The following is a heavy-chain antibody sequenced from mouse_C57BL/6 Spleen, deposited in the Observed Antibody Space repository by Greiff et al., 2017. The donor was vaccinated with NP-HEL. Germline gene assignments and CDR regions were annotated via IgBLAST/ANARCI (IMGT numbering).Heavy chain of an antibody. CDR1: GYTFTSYW. CDR2: IDPNSGGT. J-gene: IGHJ4*01. V-gene: IGHV1-72*01. CDR3: ARSEGSYYYGSSLYYYAMDY. Sequence: VQLQQPGAELVKPGASVKLSCKASGYTFTSYWMHWVKQRPGRGLEWIGRIDPNSGGTKYNEKFKSKATLTVDKPSSTAYMQLSSLTSEDSAVYYCARSEGSYYYGSSLYYYAMDYWGQGTSVTVSS. D-gene: IGHD1-1*01.